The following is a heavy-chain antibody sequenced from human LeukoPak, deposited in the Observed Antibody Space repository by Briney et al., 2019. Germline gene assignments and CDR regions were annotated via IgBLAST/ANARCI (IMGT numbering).Heavy chain of an antibody. CDR3: ARDSVSDTSGYLFDY. J-gene: IGHJ4*02. D-gene: IGHD3-22*01. CDR2: ISSSGTI. CDR1: GFTFSGYE. Sequence: PGGSLRLSCAASGFTFSGYELSWVRRAPGKGLEWVSYISSSGTIYYADSVKGRFTISRDNAKYSLYLQMNSLRAEDTAVYYCARDSVSDTSGYLFDYWGQGILVTVSS. V-gene: IGHV3-48*03.